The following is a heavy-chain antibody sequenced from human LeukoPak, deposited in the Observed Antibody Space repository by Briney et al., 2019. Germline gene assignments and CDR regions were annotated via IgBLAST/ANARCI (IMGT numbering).Heavy chain of an antibody. D-gene: IGHD5-18*01. CDR2: IWYDGSKK. CDR3: AKDVDTAMVTPETFDY. V-gene: IGHV3-33*06. CDR1: GFTFSSYG. Sequence: PGRSLRLSCAASGFTFSSYGMHWVRQAPGKGLEWVAVIWYDGSKKYYADSVKDRFAISRDNSKNTLYLQMNSLRAEDTAVYYCAKDVDTAMVTPETFDYWGQGTLVTVSS. J-gene: IGHJ4*02.